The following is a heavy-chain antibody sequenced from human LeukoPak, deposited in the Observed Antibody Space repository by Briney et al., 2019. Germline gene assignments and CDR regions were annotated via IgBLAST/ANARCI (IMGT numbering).Heavy chain of an antibody. CDR3: ASTLGYYYGSGAYYFDY. V-gene: IGHV3-21*01. CDR1: GFTFSSYS. J-gene: IGHJ4*02. Sequence: PGGSLRLSCAASGFTFSSYSMNWVRQAPGKGLEWVSSISSSSSYIYYADSVKGRFTISRDNAKNSLYLQMNSLRAEDTAVYYCASTLGYYYGSGAYYFDYWGQGTLVTVSS. CDR2: ISSSSSYI. D-gene: IGHD3-10*01.